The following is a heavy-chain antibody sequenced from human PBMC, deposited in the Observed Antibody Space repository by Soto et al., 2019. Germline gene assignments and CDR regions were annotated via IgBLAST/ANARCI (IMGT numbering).Heavy chain of an antibody. V-gene: IGHV1-69*01. Sequence: QVQLVQSGAEVKKPGSSVKVSYKASGGTFSSYAISWVRQAPGQGLEWMGGIIPIFGTANYAQKFQGRVTITADESTSTAYMELSSLRSEDTAVYYCARTSSDIVVVPAAKHYNWFDPWGQGTLVTVSS. CDR3: ARTSSDIVVVPAAKHYNWFDP. J-gene: IGHJ5*02. CDR1: GGTFSSYA. CDR2: IIPIFGTA. D-gene: IGHD2-2*01.